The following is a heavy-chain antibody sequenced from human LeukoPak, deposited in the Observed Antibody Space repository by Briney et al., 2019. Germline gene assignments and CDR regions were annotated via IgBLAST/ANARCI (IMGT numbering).Heavy chain of an antibody. D-gene: IGHD3-16*01. Sequence: SETLSLTCSVSGGSISSLYWSWIRQPPGKGLEWIGYIYYTGSTNYNPSLKSRVTMFVDMSKNQFSLRLSSVTAADTAVYYCARDRSLGIIDYWGQGTLVTVSS. J-gene: IGHJ4*02. CDR3: ARDRSLGIIDY. CDR1: GGSISSLY. CDR2: IYYTGST. V-gene: IGHV4-59*12.